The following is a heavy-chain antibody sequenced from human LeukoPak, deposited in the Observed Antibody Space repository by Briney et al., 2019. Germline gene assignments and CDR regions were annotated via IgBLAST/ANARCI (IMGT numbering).Heavy chain of an antibody. CDR1: GFTFSSYA. CDR3: AKLADYDFWSGYSYYFDY. J-gene: IGHJ4*02. V-gene: IGHV3-23*01. D-gene: IGHD3-3*01. CDR2: ISGSGGST. Sequence: PPGGSLRLSCAASGFTFSSYAMSWVRQAPGKGLEWVSAISGSGGSTYYADSVKGRFTISRDNSKNTLYLQTNSLRAEDTAVYYCAKLADYDFWSGYSYYFDYWGQGTLVTVSS.